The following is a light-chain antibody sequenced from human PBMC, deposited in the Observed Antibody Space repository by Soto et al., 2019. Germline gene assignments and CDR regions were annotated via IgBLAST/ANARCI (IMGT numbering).Light chain of an antibody. CDR1: SGHISYA. J-gene: IGLJ2*01. CDR3: QTWGTGIQV. CDR2: LNSDGSH. Sequence: QSVLTQSPSASASLGASVKLTCTLSSGHISYAIAWHQQQPEKGPRHLMKLNSDGSHSKGDGIPDRFSGSSSGAARYLTFSRLQCEDEADYYCQTWGTGIQVFGGGTKLTVL. V-gene: IGLV4-69*01.